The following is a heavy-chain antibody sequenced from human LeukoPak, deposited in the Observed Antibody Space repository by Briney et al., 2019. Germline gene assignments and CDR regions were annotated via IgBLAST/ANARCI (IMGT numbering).Heavy chain of an antibody. D-gene: IGHD3-3*01. J-gene: IGHJ5*02. CDR3: ARDRRITIFGVVTHRWFDP. V-gene: IGHV4-31*03. CDR2: IYYSGSI. CDR1: GGSISSGGYY. Sequence: SETLSLTCTVSGGSISSGGYYWSWIRQHPGKGLEWIGYIYYSGSIYYNPSLKSRVTTSMDTSKNQFSLKLSSVTAADTAVYYCARDRRITIFGVVTHRWFDPWGQGTLVTVSS.